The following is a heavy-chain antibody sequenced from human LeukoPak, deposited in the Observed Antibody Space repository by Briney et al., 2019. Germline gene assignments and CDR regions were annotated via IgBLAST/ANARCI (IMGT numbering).Heavy chain of an antibody. CDR2: IIPIFGTA. CDR1: GGTFSSYA. V-gene: IGHV1-69*13. CDR3: ARPRDIVLMVYANDYYYYGMDV. Sequence: ASVKVSCKASGGTFSSYAISWVRQAPGQGLEWMGGIIPIFGTANYAQKFQGRVTITADESTSTAYMELSSLRSEDPAVYYCARPRDIVLMVYANDYYYYGMDVWGQGTTVTVSS. D-gene: IGHD2-8*01. J-gene: IGHJ6*02.